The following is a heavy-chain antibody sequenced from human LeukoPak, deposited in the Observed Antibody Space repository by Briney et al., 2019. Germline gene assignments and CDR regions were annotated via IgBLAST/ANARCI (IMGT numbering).Heavy chain of an antibody. Sequence: SETLSLTCTVSGGSISSSSYYWGWIRQPPGKGLEWIGSIYYSGSTYYNPSLKSRVTISVDTSKNQFSLKLSSVTAADTAVYYCARCPNYDILTGYYPPRDYYYYYMDVWGKGTTVTVSS. CDR3: ARCPNYDILTGYYPPRDYYYYYMDV. J-gene: IGHJ6*03. CDR1: GGSISSSSYY. D-gene: IGHD3-9*01. V-gene: IGHV4-39*01. CDR2: IYYSGST.